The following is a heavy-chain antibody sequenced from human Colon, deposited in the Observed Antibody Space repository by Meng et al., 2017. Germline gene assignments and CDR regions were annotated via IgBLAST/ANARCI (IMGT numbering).Heavy chain of an antibody. CDR3: ARDHMGSLDY. D-gene: IGHD1-26*01. Sequence: QLQRQESGPGLVRPSETLSLICSVSGGSVSSAGYQWRWIRQPPGKGLEWIGYASTNYNPSLKSRVTISVDTSKNQFSLRLTSVTAADTAVYYCARDHMGSLDYWGQGTLVTVSS. J-gene: IGHJ4*02. CDR1: GGSVSSAGYQ. CDR2: AST. V-gene: IGHV4-61*08.